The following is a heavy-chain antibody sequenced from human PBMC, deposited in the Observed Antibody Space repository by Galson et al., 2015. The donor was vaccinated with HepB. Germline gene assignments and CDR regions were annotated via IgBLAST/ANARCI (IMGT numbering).Heavy chain of an antibody. V-gene: IGHV3-7*03. CDR2: INEDGTEK. CDR3: VRDFEEEEKICGGVIMHKFYFDY. D-gene: IGHD3-3*01. CDR1: GFTFHTHW. Sequence: SLRLSCPASGFTFHTHWMSRVRQAPGKGLEWVANINEDGTEKYSVHSVRGRFTISRDNAKNSLYLQMNSLRAEDTAVYYCVRDFEEEEKICGGVIMHKFYFDYWGQGTLVTVSS. J-gene: IGHJ4*02.